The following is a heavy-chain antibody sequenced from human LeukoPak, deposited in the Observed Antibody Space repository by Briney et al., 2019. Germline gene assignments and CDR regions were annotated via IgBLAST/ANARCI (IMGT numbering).Heavy chain of an antibody. D-gene: IGHD6-6*01. V-gene: IGHV3-30*18. CDR3: AKATYSSSSGAYYFDY. CDR2: ISDDGRRK. CDR1: GFSFISYG. J-gene: IGHJ4*02. Sequence: GGSLRLSCAASGFSFISYGMHWVRQAPGKGLEWVGVISDDGRRKDYADSVKGRFTISRDNSKDTLYLQMNSLRAEDTAVYYCAKATYSSSSGAYYFDYWGQGTLVTVSS.